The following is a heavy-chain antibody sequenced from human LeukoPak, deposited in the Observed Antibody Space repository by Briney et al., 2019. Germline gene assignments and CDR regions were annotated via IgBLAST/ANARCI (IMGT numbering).Heavy chain of an antibody. J-gene: IGHJ4*02. V-gene: IGHV4-38-2*01. D-gene: IGHD2-21*01. Sequence: WETLSLTCAVSGYSIRSGYYWGWIRQPPGKGLECIGSIYHSGSTYYNPSLKSRVTISVDTSKNQFSLKLSSVTAADTAVYYCASDLYCGGDCYEDWGQGTLVTVSS. CDR2: IYHSGST. CDR3: ASDLYCGGDCYED. CDR1: GYSIRSGYY.